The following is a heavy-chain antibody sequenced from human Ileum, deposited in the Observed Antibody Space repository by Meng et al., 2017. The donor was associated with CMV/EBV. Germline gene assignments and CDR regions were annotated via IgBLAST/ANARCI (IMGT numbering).Heavy chain of an antibody. CDR1: GGSISNSTSF. CDR2: IFYTGTT. CDR3: VREVSGSSRTEV. D-gene: IGHD6-13*01. Sequence: QVQIQHVVAGLCKPSETLPLTCSGFGGSISNSTSFCALIRQPPGKGLEWIGSIFYTGTTYYTPSLKGRVTISIDTSSNQFSLEVTSVTAADTAVYYCVREVSGSSRTEVWGRGTMVTVSS. V-gene: IGHV4-39*07. J-gene: IGHJ3*01.